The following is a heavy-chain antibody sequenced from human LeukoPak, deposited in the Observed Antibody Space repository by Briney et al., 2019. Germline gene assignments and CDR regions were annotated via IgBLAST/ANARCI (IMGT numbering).Heavy chain of an antibody. CDR3: AREEPYGSGSYFLGAHFDY. CDR1: GGTFRSYA. V-gene: IGHV1-69*06. Sequence: VKVSCKASGGTFRSYAISWVGQAPGQGLEWMGGIIPVFGTANYAQKFQGRVTITADKSTSTAYMELSSLRSEDTAVYYCAREEPYGSGSYFLGAHFDYWGQGTLVTVSS. CDR2: IIPVFGTA. J-gene: IGHJ4*02. D-gene: IGHD3-10*01.